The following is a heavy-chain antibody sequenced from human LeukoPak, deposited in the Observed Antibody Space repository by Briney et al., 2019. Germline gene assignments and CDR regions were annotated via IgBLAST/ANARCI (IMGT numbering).Heavy chain of an antibody. J-gene: IGHJ4*02. CDR1: GFTVSSNY. CDR2: IYSGGST. V-gene: IGHV3-53*01. D-gene: IGHD5-24*01. Sequence: PGGSLRLSCAASGFTVSSNYMSWVRQAPGKGLEWVSVIYSGGSTYYADSVKGRFTISRDNSKNTLYLQMNSLRAEDTAVYYCAGEMATTRWGYWGQGTLVTVSS. CDR3: AGEMATTRWGY.